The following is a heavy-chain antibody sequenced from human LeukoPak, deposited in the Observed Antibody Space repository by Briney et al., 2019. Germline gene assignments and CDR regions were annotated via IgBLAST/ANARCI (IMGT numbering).Heavy chain of an antibody. CDR3: ARDSGRYGYYMDV. CDR2: IYYSGST. CDR1: GGSISSYY. D-gene: IGHD1-26*01. V-gene: IGHV4-59*01. Sequence: SETLSLTCTVSGGSISSYYWSWIRQPPGKGLEWIGYIYYSGSTNYNPSLKSRVTISVDTSKNQFSLKLSSVTAADTAVYYCARDSGRYGYYMDVWGKGTTVTVSS. J-gene: IGHJ6*04.